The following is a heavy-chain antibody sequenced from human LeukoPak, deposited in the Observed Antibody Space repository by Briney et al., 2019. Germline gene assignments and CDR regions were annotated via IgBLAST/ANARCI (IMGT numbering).Heavy chain of an antibody. J-gene: IGHJ4*02. Sequence: SETLSLTCTVSGGSISSGPYYWGWIRQPPGKGLEWIGNIYYGENTYYNPSLKSRVTISIDTSKNQFYLKLSSLTAADTAVYYCARPPYWGQGTLVTVSS. CDR1: GGSISSGPYY. CDR2: IYYGENT. V-gene: IGHV4-39*01. CDR3: ARPPY.